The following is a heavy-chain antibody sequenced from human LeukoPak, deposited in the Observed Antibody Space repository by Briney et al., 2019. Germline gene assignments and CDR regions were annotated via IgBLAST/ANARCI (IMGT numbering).Heavy chain of an antibody. V-gene: IGHV4-34*01. Sequence: SETLSLTCAVYGGSFSGYYWSWIRQPPGKGLEWIGEINQSGSTNYNPSLKSRVTMSVDTSKNRFSLNLSSVTAADTAVYYCARGIAGYNFGFDYWGQGALVTVSS. D-gene: IGHD5-18*01. CDR1: GGSFSGYY. J-gene: IGHJ4*02. CDR2: INQSGST. CDR3: ARGIAGYNFGFDY.